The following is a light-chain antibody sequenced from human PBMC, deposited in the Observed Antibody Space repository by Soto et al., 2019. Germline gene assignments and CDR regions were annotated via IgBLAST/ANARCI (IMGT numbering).Light chain of an antibody. V-gene: IGLV1-40*01. CDR3: QPYDSSLSGVV. CDR2: GNS. J-gene: IGLJ2*01. Sequence: QSVLTQPPSVSGAPGQRVTISCTGSSSNIGAGYDVHWYKQLPGTAPKLLIYGNSNRPSGVPDRFSGSKSGTSASLAISGLQASAEADYYCQPYDSSLSGVVFGGGTKLTVL. CDR1: SSNIGAGYD.